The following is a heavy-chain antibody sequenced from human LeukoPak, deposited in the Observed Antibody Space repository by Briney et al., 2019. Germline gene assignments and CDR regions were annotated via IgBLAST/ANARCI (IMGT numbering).Heavy chain of an antibody. J-gene: IGHJ3*02. V-gene: IGHV4-59*01. Sequence: PSETLSLTCTVSGGSISSYYWSWIRQPPGKGLEWIGYIYYSGSTNYNPSLKSRVTISVDTSKNQFSLKLSSVTAADTAVYYCAREDRQDSRDAFDIWGQGTMVTVSS. D-gene: IGHD6-13*01. CDR1: GGSISSYY. CDR3: AREDRQDSRDAFDI. CDR2: IYYSGST.